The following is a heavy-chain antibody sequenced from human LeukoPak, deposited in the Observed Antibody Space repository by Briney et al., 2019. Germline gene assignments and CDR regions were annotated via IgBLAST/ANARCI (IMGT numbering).Heavy chain of an antibody. V-gene: IGHV3-30-3*01. Sequence: GRSLRLSCAASGFTFSSYAMHWVRQAPGKGLEWVAVISYDGSNKYYADSVKGRFTISRDNSKNTLYLQMNSLRAEDTAVYYCARGGYFDYWGQGTLVTVSS. D-gene: IGHD3-16*01. CDR2: ISYDGSNK. CDR3: ARGGYFDY. J-gene: IGHJ4*02. CDR1: GFTFSSYA.